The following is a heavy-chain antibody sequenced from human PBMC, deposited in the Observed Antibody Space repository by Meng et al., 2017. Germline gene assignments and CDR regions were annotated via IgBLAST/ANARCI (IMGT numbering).Heavy chain of an antibody. D-gene: IGHD3-22*01. CDR1: GFTFSSYG. CDR3: ARVPYYYDSSGYYSDY. Sequence: GESLKISCSASGFTFSSYGMHWVRQAPGKGLEWVAVIWYDGSNKYYADSVKGRFTISRDNSKNTLYLQMNSLRAEATAVYYCARVPYYYDSSGYYSDYWGQGTLVTVSS. CDR2: IWYDGSNK. J-gene: IGHJ4*02. V-gene: IGHV3-33*01.